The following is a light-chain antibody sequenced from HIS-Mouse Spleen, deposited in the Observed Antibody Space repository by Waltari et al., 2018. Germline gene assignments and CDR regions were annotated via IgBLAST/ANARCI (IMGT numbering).Light chain of an antibody. CDR1: SSDVGSYNL. CDR3: CSYAGSSTWV. V-gene: IGLV2-23*01. J-gene: IGLJ3*02. Sequence: QSALTQPASASGSPGPSIPIPCTGTSSDVGSYNLASWYQQPPGKAPKLMIYEGSKRPSGVSNRFSGSKAGNTASLTISGLQAEDEADYYCCSYAGSSTWVFGGGTKLTVL. CDR2: EGS.